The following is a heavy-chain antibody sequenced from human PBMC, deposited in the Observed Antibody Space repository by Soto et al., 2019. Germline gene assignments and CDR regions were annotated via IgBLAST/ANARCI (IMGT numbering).Heavy chain of an antibody. V-gene: IGHV3-74*01. J-gene: IGHJ3*02. Sequence: GGSLRLSCAASGFTFSRYWMHWVRQAPGKGLVWVSRINSDESSTRYADSVKGRFTISRDNAKNTLYLQMNSLRAEDTAVYYCARGRASSGWYEVSFDIWGQGTMVTVSS. CDR1: GFTFSRYW. CDR2: INSDESST. CDR3: ARGRASSGWYEVSFDI. D-gene: IGHD6-19*01.